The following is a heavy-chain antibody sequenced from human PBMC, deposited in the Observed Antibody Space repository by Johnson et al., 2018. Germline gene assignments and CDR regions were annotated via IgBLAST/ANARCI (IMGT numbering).Heavy chain of an antibody. CDR1: GFTFSFYA. CDR2: ISYDGSNK. V-gene: IGHV3-30*04. D-gene: IGHD2-15*01. Sequence: QVQLVQSGGGVVQPARSLRLSCAASGFTFSFYAMHWVRQAPGKGLEWVAVISYDGSNKYYADSLKGRFTISRDNAQNSLYLQMNSLRAEATAVYYCATFYCSGGSCYGYFQHWGQGTLVTVSS. CDR3: ATFYCSGGSCYGYFQH. J-gene: IGHJ1*01.